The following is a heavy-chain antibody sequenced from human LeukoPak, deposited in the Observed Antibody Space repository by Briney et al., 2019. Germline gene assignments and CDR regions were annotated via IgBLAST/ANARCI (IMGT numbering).Heavy chain of an antibody. V-gene: IGHV4-59*08. CDR2: ISDIGSI. CDR1: GGSISSYY. Sequence: PSETLSLTCTVSGGSISSYYWSWIRQPPGKGPEWIAYISDIGSINYNPSLKSRATISLDTSKNQFSLKLSSVTAADTAVYYCAGHHPRNTVDFWGQGTLVTVSS. CDR3: AGHHPRNTVDF. D-gene: IGHD2/OR15-2a*01. J-gene: IGHJ4*02.